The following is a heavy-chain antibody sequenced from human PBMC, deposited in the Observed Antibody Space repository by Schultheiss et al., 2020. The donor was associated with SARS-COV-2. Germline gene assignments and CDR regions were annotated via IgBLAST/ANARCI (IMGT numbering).Heavy chain of an antibody. CDR2: ISGSGGST. Sequence: GGSLRLSCAASGFTFSSYGMHWVRQAPGKGLEWVSAISGSGGSTYYADSVKGRFTISRDNAKNSLYLQMNSLRAEDTAVYYCAREIAAPDDYWGQGTLVTVSS. J-gene: IGHJ4*02. V-gene: IGHV3-21*01. CDR3: AREIAAPDDY. D-gene: IGHD6-6*01. CDR1: GFTFSSYG.